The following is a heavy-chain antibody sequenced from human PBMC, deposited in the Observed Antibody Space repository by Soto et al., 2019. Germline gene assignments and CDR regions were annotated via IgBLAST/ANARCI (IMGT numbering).Heavy chain of an antibody. J-gene: IGHJ3*01. CDR2: VTSSGDSA. Sequence: EVQMLQSGGGLIQPGGSLRLSCAASGFTFTNFAMSWVRQAPGKGLEWVSSVTSSGDSAFYADSVRGRCTISRDFSKNTLLLLMNTLSADDTSVYYCARDVKTAHTTMDVAHAVDVWGQGTVVTVSS. D-gene: IGHD5-18*01. CDR1: GFTFTNFA. V-gene: IGHV3-23*01. CDR3: ARDVKTAHTTMDVAHAVDV.